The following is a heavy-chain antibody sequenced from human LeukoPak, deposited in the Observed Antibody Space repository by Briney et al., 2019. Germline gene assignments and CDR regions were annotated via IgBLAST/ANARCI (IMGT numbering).Heavy chain of an antibody. CDR3: ARTDYGDYGPPAEYFQH. V-gene: IGHV1-2*02. CDR2: INPNSGGT. Sequence: ASVTVSCKASGYTFTGYYMHWVRQAPGQGLAWMGWINPNSGGTNYAQKFQGRVTMTRDTSISTAYMELSRLRSDDTAVYYCARTDYGDYGPPAEYFQHWGQGNLVTVSS. CDR1: GYTFTGYY. D-gene: IGHD4-17*01. J-gene: IGHJ1*01.